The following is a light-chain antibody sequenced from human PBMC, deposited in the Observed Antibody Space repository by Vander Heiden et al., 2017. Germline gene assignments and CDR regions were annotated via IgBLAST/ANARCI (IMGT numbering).Light chain of an antibody. Sequence: EIVLTQSLVTLSLSPGERATLSCRASQRVGRYLAWYQHRHGQPPRLLIYDASKRATGIPARFSGSGSGTDFTLTISSLEPEDFAVYYCQQGNNWPLTFGGGTKVEIK. CDR1: QRVGRY. CDR2: DAS. J-gene: IGKJ4*01. CDR3: QQGNNWPLT. V-gene: IGKV3-11*01.